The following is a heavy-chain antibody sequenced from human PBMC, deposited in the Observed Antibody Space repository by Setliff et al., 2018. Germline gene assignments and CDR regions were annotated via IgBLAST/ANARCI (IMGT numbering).Heavy chain of an antibody. CDR1: GGSLNNYC. CDR2: IYTRGST. D-gene: IGHD2-15*01. J-gene: IGHJ4*02. CDR3: ARGLNSVSWTFAY. V-gene: IGHV4-4*08. Sequence: KSSETLSLTCTVSGGSLNNYCWTWIRQPPGKGLEWIGYIYTRGSTNYNPSLKSRVAISIDTSKNQFSLKVNPVTAADTAIYYCARGLNSVSWTFAYWGQGSLVTVSS.